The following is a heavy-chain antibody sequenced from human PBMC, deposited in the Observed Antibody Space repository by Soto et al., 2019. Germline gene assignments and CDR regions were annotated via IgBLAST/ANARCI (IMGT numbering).Heavy chain of an antibody. D-gene: IGHD3-22*01. CDR3: ARDYYDSSGYYLGSDY. V-gene: IGHV1-18*01. CDR1: GYTFTSYC. Sequence: ASVKVSFKASGYTFTSYCISWVRQAPGQGLEWKGWISAYNGNTNYAQKLQGRVTMTTDTSTSTAYMELRCLRSDDTAVYYCARDYYDSSGYYLGSDYWGQGTLVTVSS. J-gene: IGHJ4*02. CDR2: ISAYNGNT.